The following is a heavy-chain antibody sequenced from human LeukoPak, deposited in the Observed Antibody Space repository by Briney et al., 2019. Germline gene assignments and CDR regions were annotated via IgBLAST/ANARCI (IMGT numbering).Heavy chain of an antibody. Sequence: ASVKVSCKASRYTFTGYYVHWVRQAPGQGLEWMGWINPNSGGTNYARKFQGRVTMTRDTSISTAYMELSSLRSDDTAVYYCARGIGQWLGIDYWGQGTLVTVSS. CDR3: ARGIGQWLGIDY. CDR1: RYTFTGYY. J-gene: IGHJ4*02. V-gene: IGHV1-2*02. D-gene: IGHD6-19*01. CDR2: INPNSGGT.